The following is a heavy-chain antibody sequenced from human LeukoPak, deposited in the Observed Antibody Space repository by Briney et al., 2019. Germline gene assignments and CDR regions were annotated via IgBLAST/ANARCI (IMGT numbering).Heavy chain of an antibody. CDR1: GYTFTGYY. D-gene: IGHD2-2*02. CDR3: ARGDCSSTSCYTEKWSFFDI. V-gene: IGHV1-2*02. Sequence: ASVKVSCKASGYTFTGYYMHWVRQAPGQGLEWMGWINPNSGGTNYAQKFQGRVTMTRDTSISTAYMELSRLRSDDTAVYYCARGDCSSTSCYTEKWSFFDIWGQGTMVTVSS. J-gene: IGHJ3*02. CDR2: INPNSGGT.